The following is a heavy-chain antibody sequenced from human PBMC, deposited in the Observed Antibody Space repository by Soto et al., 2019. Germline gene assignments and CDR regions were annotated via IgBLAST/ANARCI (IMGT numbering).Heavy chain of an antibody. V-gene: IGHV3-15*07. CDR1: GFTFSNAW. CDR2: IKSKTDGGTT. CDR3: TTDQIAVAGTFNYYYGMDV. Sequence: PGGSLRLSCAASGFTFSNAWMNWVRQAPGKGLEWVGRIKSKTDGGTTDYAAPVKGRFTISRDDSKNTLYLQMNSLKTEDTAVYYCTTDQIAVAGTFNYYYGMDVWGQGTTVTVSS. D-gene: IGHD6-19*01. J-gene: IGHJ6*02.